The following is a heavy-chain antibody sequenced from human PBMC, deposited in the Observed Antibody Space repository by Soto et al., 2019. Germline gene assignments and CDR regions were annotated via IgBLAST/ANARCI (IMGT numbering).Heavy chain of an antibody. CDR3: ARGYYYESSGRNYYYYYGMDV. CDR2: IIPIFGTA. J-gene: IGHJ6*02. D-gene: IGHD3-22*01. CDR1: GGTFSSYA. Sequence: QVQLVQSGAEVKKPGSSVKVSCKASGGTFSSYAISWVRQAPGQGLEWMGGIIPIFGTANYAQKFQGRVTITADESTSTAYRELSSLRSEDTAVYYCARGYYYESSGRNYYYYYGMDVWGQGTTVTVSS. V-gene: IGHV1-69*01.